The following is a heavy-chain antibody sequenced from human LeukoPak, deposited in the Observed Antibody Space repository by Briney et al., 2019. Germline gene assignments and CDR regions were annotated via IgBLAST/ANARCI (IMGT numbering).Heavy chain of an antibody. V-gene: IGHV3-64D*06. CDR1: GFTFSSYA. CDR2: ISSNGGST. CDR3: VKDVY. Sequence: GGSLRLSCSASGFTFSSYAMHWVRQAPGKGLEYVSVISSNGGSTYYADSVKGRFTISRDNSKNTLYLQMSSLRAEDTAVYYCVKDVYWGQGTLVTVSS. J-gene: IGHJ4*02.